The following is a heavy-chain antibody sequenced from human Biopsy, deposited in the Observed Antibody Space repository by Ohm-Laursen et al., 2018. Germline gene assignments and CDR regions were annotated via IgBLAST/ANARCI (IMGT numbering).Heavy chain of an antibody. Sequence: GTLSLTCTVSGGSISSDYWSWIRQTPGKGLEWIGYIYYSGSTNYNPSLKGRVTISVDTSKNQFSLRPNSVTAADTAVYYCARATNSTGWPYYYFYGMDVWGQGTTVTVSS. J-gene: IGHJ6*02. CDR2: IYYSGST. CDR3: ARATNSTGWPYYYFYGMDV. V-gene: IGHV4-59*01. D-gene: IGHD2/OR15-2a*01. CDR1: GGSISSDY.